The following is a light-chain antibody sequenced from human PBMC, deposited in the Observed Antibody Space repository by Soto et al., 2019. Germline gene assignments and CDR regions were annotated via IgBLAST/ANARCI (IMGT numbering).Light chain of an antibody. V-gene: IGKV3-15*01. CDR3: QQYHKCPRAT. Sequence: EIVMTQSPDTLSLSQGERASLSCGASKLVGSSMAWYHQKPGQPPRLLIYGASTRAAGVPARFSGSGSWTEFTLTIISLQDEDSAVYYCQQYHKCPRATSCGGNTVEIK. CDR1: KLVGSS. CDR2: GAS. J-gene: IGKJ4*01.